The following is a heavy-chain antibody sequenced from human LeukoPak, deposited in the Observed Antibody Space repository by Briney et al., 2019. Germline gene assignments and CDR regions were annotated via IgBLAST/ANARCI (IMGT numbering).Heavy chain of an antibody. CDR3: TTLDGPGSYCGGDCSYYFDY. Sequence: GGSLRLSCAASGFTFSNAWMSWVRQAPGKGLEWVGRIKSKTDGGTTDYAAPVKGRFTISRDDSKNTLYLQMNSLKTEDTAVYYCTTLDGPGSYCGGDCSYYFDYWGQGTLVTVSS. J-gene: IGHJ4*02. CDR1: GFTFSNAW. D-gene: IGHD2-21*02. CDR2: IKSKTDGGTT. V-gene: IGHV3-15*01.